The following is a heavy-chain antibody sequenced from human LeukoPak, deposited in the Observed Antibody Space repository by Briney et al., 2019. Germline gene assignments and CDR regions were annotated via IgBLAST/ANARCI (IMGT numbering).Heavy chain of an antibody. J-gene: IGHJ5*02. CDR1: GYTFTGYY. Sequence: ASVKVSCKASGYTFTGYYMHWVRQAPGQGLEWMGWINPNSGGTNYAQKFRGRVTMTRDTSISTAYMELSRLRSDDTAVYYCARGGIAVAGTGGDNWFDPWGQGTLVTVSS. V-gene: IGHV1-2*02. D-gene: IGHD6-19*01. CDR3: ARGGIAVAGTGGDNWFDP. CDR2: INPNSGGT.